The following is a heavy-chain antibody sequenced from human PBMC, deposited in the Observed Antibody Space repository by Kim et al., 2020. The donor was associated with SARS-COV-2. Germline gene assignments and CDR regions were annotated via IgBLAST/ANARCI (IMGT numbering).Heavy chain of an antibody. CDR2: TYYNSKWFY. J-gene: IGHJ5*02. Sequence: SQTLSLTCAISGDTVSTDSAAWNWIRQSPSGGLEWLGRTYYNSKWFYDYAPSVRSRITVSPDTSKNHFSLQLNSVTPKDTAVYYCASVNWRGESKVSWGQGTLVTVSS. V-gene: IGHV6-1*01. CDR3: ASVNWRGESKVS. D-gene: IGHD1-1*01. CDR1: GDTVSTDSAA.